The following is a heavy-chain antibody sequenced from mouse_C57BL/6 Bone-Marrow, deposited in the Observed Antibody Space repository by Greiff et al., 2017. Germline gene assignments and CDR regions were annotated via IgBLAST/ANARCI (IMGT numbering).Heavy chain of an antibody. D-gene: IGHD1-1*01. V-gene: IGHV1-53*01. CDR2: INPSNGGT. J-gene: IGHJ1*03. CDR1: GYTFTSYW. Sequence: QVHVKQPGTELVKPGASVKLSCKASGYTFTSYWMHWVKQRPGQGLEWIGNINPSNGGTNYNEKFKSKATLTVDKSSSTAYMQLSSLTSEDSAVYYCARDYYGSLWYFDVWGTGTTVTVSS. CDR3: ARDYYGSLWYFDV.